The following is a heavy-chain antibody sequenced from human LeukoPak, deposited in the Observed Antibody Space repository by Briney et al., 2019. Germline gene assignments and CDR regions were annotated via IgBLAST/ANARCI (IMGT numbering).Heavy chain of an antibody. CDR1: GFAVSSNY. J-gene: IGHJ4*02. D-gene: IGHD6-19*01. Sequence: GESLRLSCAASGFAVSSNYMSWVRQAPGKGLEWVSVIYSGGSTYYADSVKGRFTISRDNSKNTLYLQMNSLRAEDTAVYCCARESYNSGIDYWGQGTLVTVSS. CDR2: IYSGGST. CDR3: ARESYNSGIDY. V-gene: IGHV3-53*01.